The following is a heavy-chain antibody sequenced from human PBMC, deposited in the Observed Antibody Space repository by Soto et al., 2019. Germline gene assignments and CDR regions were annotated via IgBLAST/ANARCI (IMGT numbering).Heavy chain of an antibody. CDR3: AIEVAGRSYYFYGIDV. J-gene: IGHJ6*02. Sequence: ASVKFSCKASGYTFTGYYMHWVRHAPVQGLEWMGWINPNSGGTNYAQKFQGRVTMTRDTSISTAYMELSRLRSNDTAVYYCAIEVAGRSYYFYGIDVWGQGTTVTVSS. CDR1: GYTFTGYY. V-gene: IGHV1-2*02. CDR2: INPNSGGT. D-gene: IGHD6-19*01.